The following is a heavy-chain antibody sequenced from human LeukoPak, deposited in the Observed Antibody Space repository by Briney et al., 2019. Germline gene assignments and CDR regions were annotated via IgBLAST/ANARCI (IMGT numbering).Heavy chain of an antibody. Sequence: SQTLSLTCAISGDSVSSNSAAWTWIRQSPSRGLEWLGRTYYRSKWFHDYALSVKSRVTINPDTSKNQFSLRLNSVTPEDTAVYYCARVTWNYYHNYYDIDVWGQGTTVTVSS. CDR3: ARVTWNYYHNYYDIDV. V-gene: IGHV6-1*01. CDR2: TYYRSKWFH. D-gene: IGHD1-7*01. CDR1: GDSVSSNSAA. J-gene: IGHJ6*02.